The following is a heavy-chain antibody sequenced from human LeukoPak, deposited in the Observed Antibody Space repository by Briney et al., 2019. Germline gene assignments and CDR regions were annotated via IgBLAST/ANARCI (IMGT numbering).Heavy chain of an antibody. D-gene: IGHD2-21*02. Sequence: GGSLRLSCAASGFTVSNTYMSWVRQAPGKGLEWVSAISGSGGSTYYADSVKGRFTISRDNSKNTLYLQMNSLRAEDTAVYYCAKDRKHIVVVTAMDPWGQGTLVTVSS. CDR3: AKDRKHIVVVTAMDP. CDR2: ISGSGGST. CDR1: GFTVSNTY. J-gene: IGHJ5*02. V-gene: IGHV3-23*01.